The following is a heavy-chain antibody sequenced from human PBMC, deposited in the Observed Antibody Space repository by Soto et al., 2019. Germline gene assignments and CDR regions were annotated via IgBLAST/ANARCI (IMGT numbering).Heavy chain of an antibody. J-gene: IGHJ4*02. CDR1: GGSISSGGYY. Sequence: SETLSLTCTVSGGSISSGGYYWSWIRQHPGKGLEWIGYIYYSGSTHYNPSLKSRVTISVDTSKNQFSLKLSSVTAADTAVYYCAAQAVITFGGVIVIPSAQNDYWGQGTLVTVSS. CDR3: AAQAVITFGGVIVIPSAQNDY. D-gene: IGHD3-16*02. CDR2: IYYSGST. V-gene: IGHV4-31*03.